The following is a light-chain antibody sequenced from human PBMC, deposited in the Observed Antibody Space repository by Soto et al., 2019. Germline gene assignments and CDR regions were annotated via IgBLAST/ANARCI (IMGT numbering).Light chain of an antibody. Sequence: QSVLTQPPSASGTPGQRVTISCSGSSSNIGSNYVYWYQQLPGTAPKLLIYRNNQRPSGVPDRFSGSKSGTSASLAISGLLSEDEADYYCAAWDDSLSGYVFGTGTKVTVL. V-gene: IGLV1-47*01. CDR1: SSNIGSNY. CDR3: AAWDDSLSGYV. CDR2: RNN. J-gene: IGLJ1*01.